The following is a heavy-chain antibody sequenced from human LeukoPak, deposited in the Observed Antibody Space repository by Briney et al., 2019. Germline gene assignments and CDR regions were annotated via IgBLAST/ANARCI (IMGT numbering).Heavy chain of an antibody. J-gene: IGHJ4*02. CDR1: GGTFSSYA. CDR3: ARTSGQTEFPPIAWFGEHPNGAFDY. Sequence: ASVKVSCKASGGTFSSYAISWVRQAPGQGLEWMGGIIPIFGTANYAQKFQGRVTITADKSTSTAYMELSSLRSEDTAVYYCARTSGQTEFPPIAWFGEHPNGAFDYWGQGTLVTVSS. V-gene: IGHV1-69*06. CDR2: IIPIFGTA. D-gene: IGHD3-10*01.